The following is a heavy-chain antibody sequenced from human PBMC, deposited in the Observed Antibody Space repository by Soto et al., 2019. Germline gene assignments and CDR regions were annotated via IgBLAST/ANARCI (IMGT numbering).Heavy chain of an antibody. Sequence: PGGSMRLSCAASGFTFSSNGVHWGRQAPGKGLEWVAIISYDGSNKYYADSVKGRFTISRDNSKNTLYLQMNSLRAEDTAVYYSAREYCGGDCYSFSYFDYWGQGTLVTVSS. CDR2: ISYDGSNK. D-gene: IGHD2-21*02. CDR1: GFTFSSNG. J-gene: IGHJ4*02. V-gene: IGHV3-30*03. CDR3: AREYCGGDCYSFSYFDY.